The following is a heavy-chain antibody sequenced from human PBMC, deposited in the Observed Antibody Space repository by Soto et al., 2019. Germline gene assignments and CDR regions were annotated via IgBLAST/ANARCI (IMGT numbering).Heavy chain of an antibody. CDR3: ARGRTMRILVRGSPYYGLYV. D-gene: IGHD3-10*01. V-gene: IGHV4-34*01. CDR2: INHSGST. Sequence: SDTLSVTWAVYGGFFSGYYWSWIRQPPGKGLEWIGEINHSGSTNYNPSLKSRVTISVDTSKNQFSLKLSSVTAADTAVYYCARGRTMRILVRGSPYYGLYVWGKGTSVTVPS. J-gene: IGHJ6*04. CDR1: GGFFSGYY.